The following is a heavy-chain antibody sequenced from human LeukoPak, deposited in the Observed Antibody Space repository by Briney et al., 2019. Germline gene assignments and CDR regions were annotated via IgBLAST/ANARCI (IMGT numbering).Heavy chain of an antibody. Sequence: GGSLRLSCAASGFTFSDYYMSWIRQAPGKGLEWVSYISSTGITRYYADSVKGRFTVSRDNAKNSLYLQMNGLRAEDTAVYYCARGPYDDHVDYWGQGTLLTVSS. CDR3: ARGPYDDHVDY. D-gene: IGHD4-17*01. J-gene: IGHJ4*02. V-gene: IGHV3-11*01. CDR2: ISSTGITR. CDR1: GFTFSDYY.